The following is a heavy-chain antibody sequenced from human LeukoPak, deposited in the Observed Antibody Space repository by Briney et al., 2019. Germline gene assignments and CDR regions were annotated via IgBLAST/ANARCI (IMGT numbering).Heavy chain of an antibody. D-gene: IGHD6-19*01. CDR3: AKDAYLIAVAGNYFDY. Sequence: GGSLRLSCAASGFTFSSYAMSWVRQALGKGLEWVSAISGSGGSTYYADSVKGRFTISRDNSKNTLYLQMNSLRAEDTAVYYCAKDAYLIAVAGNYFDYWGQGTLVTVSS. CDR2: ISGSGGST. J-gene: IGHJ4*02. V-gene: IGHV3-23*01. CDR1: GFTFSSYA.